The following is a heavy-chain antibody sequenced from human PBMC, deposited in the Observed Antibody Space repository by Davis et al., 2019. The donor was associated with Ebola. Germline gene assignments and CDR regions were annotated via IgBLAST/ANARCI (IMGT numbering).Heavy chain of an antibody. Sequence: PSETLSLTCTVSGGSISSYYWSWIRQPPGKGLEWIGYIYYSGSTNYNPSSKSRVTISVDTSKNQFSLKLSSVTAADTAVYYFARHRGRGATTGYYYGMDVWGQGTTVTVSS. V-gene: IGHV4-59*08. CDR1: GGSISSYY. CDR3: ARHRGRGATTGYYYGMDV. CDR2: IYYSGST. J-gene: IGHJ6*02. D-gene: IGHD4/OR15-4a*01.